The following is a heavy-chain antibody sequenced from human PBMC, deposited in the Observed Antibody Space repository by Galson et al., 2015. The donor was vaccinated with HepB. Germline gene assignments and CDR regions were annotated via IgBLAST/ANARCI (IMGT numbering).Heavy chain of an antibody. CDR3: TNHDFWGAYSDS. CDR2: LYSGGRT. V-gene: IGHV3-53*01. D-gene: IGHD3-3*01. J-gene: IGHJ5*01. Sequence: SLRLSCAASGFTVSSSYMSWVRQAPGKGLEWVSALYSGGRTYYADSVKGRFTISSDNFKSILYLQMNSLRAEDTGVYYRTNHDFWGAYSDSWGQGTLVTVSS. CDR1: GFTVSSSY.